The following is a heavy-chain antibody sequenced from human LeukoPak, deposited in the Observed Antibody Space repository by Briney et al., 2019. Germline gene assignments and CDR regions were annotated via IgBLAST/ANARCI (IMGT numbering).Heavy chain of an antibody. V-gene: IGHV3-49*03. CDR2: IRSKAYGGTT. J-gene: IGHJ6*02. CDR3: ARDADYYDSSAPLDV. Sequence: GGSLRLSCTASGFTFGDYAMSWFRQAPGMGLEWVGFIRSKAYGGTTEYAASVKGRFTISRDDSKSIAYLQMNSLRAEDTAVYYCARDADYYDSSAPLDVWGQGTTVTVSS. CDR1: GFTFGDYA. D-gene: IGHD3-22*01.